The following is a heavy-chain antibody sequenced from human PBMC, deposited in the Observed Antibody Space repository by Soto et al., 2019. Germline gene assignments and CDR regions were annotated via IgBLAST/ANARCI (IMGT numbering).Heavy chain of an antibody. CDR1: GYTFTSYD. J-gene: IGHJ4*02. V-gene: IGHV1-8*01. CDR2: MTPNSGNT. D-gene: IGHD5-12*01. CDR3: ASELRRSGYENY. Sequence: QVQLVQSGAEVKKPGASVKVSCKASGYTFTSYDINWVRQATGQGIEWMGGMTPNSGNTGYAQKFQGRVTLTRNTSISTAYMELSSLRSEDTAVYYCASELRRSGYENYWGQGTLVTVSS.